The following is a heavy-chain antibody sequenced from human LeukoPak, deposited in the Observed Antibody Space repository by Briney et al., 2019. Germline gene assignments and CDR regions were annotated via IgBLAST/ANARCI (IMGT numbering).Heavy chain of an antibody. D-gene: IGHD3-3*01. CDR3: ARARYYDFWSGYYGTYYFDY. V-gene: IGHV4-59*01. CDR2: IYDSGST. CDR1: GGSISSYY. Sequence: SETLSLTCTVSGGSISSYYWSWIRQPPGKGLEWIGYIYDSGSTNYNPSLKSRVTISVDTSKNQFSLKLSSVTAADTAVYYCARARYYDFWSGYYGTYYFDYWGQGTLVTVSS. J-gene: IGHJ4*02.